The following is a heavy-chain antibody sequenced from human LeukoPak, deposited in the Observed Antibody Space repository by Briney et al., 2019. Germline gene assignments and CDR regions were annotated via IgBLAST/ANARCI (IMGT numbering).Heavy chain of an antibody. CDR2: ISWNSGSI. D-gene: IGHD6-19*01. Sequence: GGTLRLSCAASGFTFSSYGMSWVRQAPGKGLEWVSGISWNSGSIGYADSVKGRFTISRDNAKNSLYLQMNSLRAEDTALYYCAKVKSRIAVAGTFDYWGQGTLVTVSS. CDR1: GFTFSSYG. J-gene: IGHJ4*02. V-gene: IGHV3-9*01. CDR3: AKVKSRIAVAGTFDY.